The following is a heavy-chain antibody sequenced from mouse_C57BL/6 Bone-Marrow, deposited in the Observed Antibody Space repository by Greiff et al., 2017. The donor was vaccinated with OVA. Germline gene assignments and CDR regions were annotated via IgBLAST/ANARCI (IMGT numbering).Heavy chain of an antibody. CDR3: ADYDSSRGTWFAY. D-gene: IGHD1-1*01. CDR2: IDPEDGET. CDR1: GFNIKDYY. V-gene: IGHV14-2*01. Sequence: EVKLMESGAELVKPGASVKLSCTASGFNIKDYYMHWVKQRTEQGLEWIGRIDPEDGETKYAPKFQGKATITADTSSNTAYLQLSSLTSEDTAVYCCADYDSSRGTWFAYWGQGTLVTVSA. J-gene: IGHJ3*01.